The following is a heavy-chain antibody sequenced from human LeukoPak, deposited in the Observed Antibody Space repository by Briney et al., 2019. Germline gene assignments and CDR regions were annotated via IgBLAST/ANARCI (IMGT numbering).Heavy chain of an antibody. D-gene: IGHD4-17*01. CDR3: ARSNNDGDYLGVGFDY. CDR1: GYA. CDR2: ISTNTGNP. V-gene: IGHV7-4-1*02. Sequence: ASVKVSCKASGYAMNWVRQAPGQGLEWMGWISTNTGNPTYAQGFTGRFVFSLDTSVSTAYLQISSLQAEDTAVYYCARSNNDGDYLGVGFDYWGQGTLVTVSS. J-gene: IGHJ4*02.